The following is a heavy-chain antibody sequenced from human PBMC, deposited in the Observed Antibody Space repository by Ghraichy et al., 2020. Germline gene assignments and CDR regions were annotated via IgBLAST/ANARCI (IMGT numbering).Heavy chain of an antibody. CDR2: IKTRSSGGTT. Sequence: GGSLRLSCAASGLIFSDAWMSWVRQAPGRGLEWVGRIKTRSSGGTTDYAAPVKGRFTILRDDYEKTLYLQMNGLNTDDTGVYYCTTLSMTVTHGGDYWGRGTLVTVSS. CDR1: GLIFSDAW. V-gene: IGHV3-15*01. D-gene: IGHD4-17*01. CDR3: TTLSMTVTHGGDY. J-gene: IGHJ4*02.